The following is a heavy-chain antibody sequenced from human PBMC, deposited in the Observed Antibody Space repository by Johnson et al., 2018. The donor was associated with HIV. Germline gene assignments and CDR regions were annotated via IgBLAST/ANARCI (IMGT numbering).Heavy chain of an antibody. D-gene: IGHD3-10*01. Sequence: VQLVESGGGLIQPGGSLRLSCAASGFTVSSNYMSWVRQAPGKGLEWVSEIYSGGSTYYADSVKGRFIISRDSSKNTLYLQMNSLRVEDTALYYCARDVGLWFGELRSGDAFDIWGQGTMVTVSS. J-gene: IGHJ3*02. V-gene: IGHV3-53*01. CDR1: GFTVSSNY. CDR3: ARDVGLWFGELRSGDAFDI. CDR2: IYSGGST.